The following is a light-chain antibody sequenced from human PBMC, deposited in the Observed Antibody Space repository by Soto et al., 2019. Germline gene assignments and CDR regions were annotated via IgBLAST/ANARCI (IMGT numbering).Light chain of an antibody. CDR3: QLTSGFPFT. V-gene: IGKV1-12*01. J-gene: IGKJ2*01. CDR1: QGIRSW. CDR2: AAS. Sequence: DIQMTQSPSSVSASVGDRVTITCRASQGIRSWLAWYQQKPGKAPKLLIYAASRLQSGVQSRFSGGGSGTDFARTVSSLPPEDLATYYCQLTSGFPFTFGLGTNLEI.